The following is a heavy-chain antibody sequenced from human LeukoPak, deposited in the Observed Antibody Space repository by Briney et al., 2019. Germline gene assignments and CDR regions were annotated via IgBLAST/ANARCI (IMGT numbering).Heavy chain of an antibody. V-gene: IGHV4-38-2*02. J-gene: IGHJ2*01. CDR2: IYHTGST. Sequence: PAETLSLTCTVSDNSISSGYYWGWIRQPPGKGLEWIGNIYHTGSTYYNLSLKSRVTVSVDTSKNQFSLKMRSVTAAGTAVYYWARDPGRIAPDWYFDLWGRGTLVTVSS. CDR1: DNSISSGYY. CDR3: ARDPGRIAPDWYFDL. D-gene: IGHD6-13*01.